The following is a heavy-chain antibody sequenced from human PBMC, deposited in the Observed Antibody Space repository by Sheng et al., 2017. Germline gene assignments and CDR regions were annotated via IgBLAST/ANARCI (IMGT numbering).Heavy chain of an antibody. V-gene: IGHV4-39*07. CDR1: GGSISSSSYY. D-gene: IGHD5-12*01. J-gene: IGHJ4*02. CDR2: IYYSGST. Sequence: QLQLQESGPGLVKPSETLSLTCTVSGGSISSSSYYWGWIRQPPGKGLEWIGSIYYSGSTYYNPSLKSRVTISVDTSKNQFSLKLSSVTAADTAVYYCARGWEMATTRFDYWGQGTLVTVSS. CDR3: ARGWEMATTRFDY.